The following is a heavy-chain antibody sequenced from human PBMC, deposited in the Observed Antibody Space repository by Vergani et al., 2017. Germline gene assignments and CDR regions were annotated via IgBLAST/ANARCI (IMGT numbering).Heavy chain of an antibody. J-gene: IGHJ4*02. V-gene: IGHV4-38-2*01. CDR3: ARQSGHDLGGYFDF. CDR2: IYNSGRT. D-gene: IGHD5-12*01. CDR1: SYSISSDYY. Sequence: QVQLQESGPGLVKTSETVSLTCAVSSYSISSDYYWGWIRQTPGKGLEWIGRIYNSGRTYDNPSLRGRVTMSVDTSRNQFSLKLDPVIAADTAVYYCARQSGHDLGGYFDFWGQGTRLTVSS.